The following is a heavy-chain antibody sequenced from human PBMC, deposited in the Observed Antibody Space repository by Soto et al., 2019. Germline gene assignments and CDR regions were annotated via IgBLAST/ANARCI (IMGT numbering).Heavy chain of an antibody. J-gene: IGHJ5*02. CDR2: ISAYNGNT. CDR1: GYTFTSYA. CDR3: ARGKWQLDWFDP. Sequence: ASVKVSCKASGYTFTSYAMHWVRQAPGQRLEWMGWISAYNGNTNYAQKLQGRVTMTTDTSTSTAYMELRSLRSDDTAVYYCARGKWQLDWFDPWGQGTLVTVSS. D-gene: IGHD5-12*01. V-gene: IGHV1-18*01.